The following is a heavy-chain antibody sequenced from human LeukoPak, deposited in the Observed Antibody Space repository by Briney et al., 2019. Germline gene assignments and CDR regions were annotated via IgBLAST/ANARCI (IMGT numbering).Heavy chain of an antibody. D-gene: IGHD2-2*01. J-gene: IGHJ4*02. CDR1: GGSISSYY. V-gene: IGHV4-4*07. CDR3: AGFSRSTHLFDY. Sequence: PSETLSLTCTVSGGSISSYYWSWIRQPAGKGLEWIGRIYTSGSTNYNPSLKSRVTMSVDTSKNQFSLKLSCVTAADTAVYYCAGFSRSTHLFDYWGQGTLVTVSS. CDR2: IYTSGST.